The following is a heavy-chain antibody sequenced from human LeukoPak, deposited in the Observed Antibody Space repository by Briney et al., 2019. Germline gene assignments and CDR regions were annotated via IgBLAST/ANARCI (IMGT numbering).Heavy chain of an antibody. CDR3: ARGWSGIAVAGRYYFDY. V-gene: IGHV4-34*01. Sequence: PSETLSLTCAVYGGSFSGYYWSWIRQPPGKGLEWIGEINHSGSTNYNPSLKSRVTISVDTSKNQFSLKLSSVTAADTAVYYCARGWSGIAVAGRYYFDYWGQGTLVTVSS. D-gene: IGHD6-19*01. J-gene: IGHJ4*02. CDR1: GGSFSGYY. CDR2: INHSGST.